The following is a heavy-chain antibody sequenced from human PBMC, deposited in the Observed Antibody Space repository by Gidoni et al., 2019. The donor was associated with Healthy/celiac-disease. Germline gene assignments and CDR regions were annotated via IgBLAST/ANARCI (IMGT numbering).Heavy chain of an antibody. CDR2: IIPIFGTA. D-gene: IGHD1-26*01. V-gene: IGHV1-69*01. CDR3: ARGPGYSGSYYGYYFDY. CDR1: GGTFSSYA. Sequence: QVQLVQSGAEVKKPGSSVKVSCKASGGTFSSYAISWVLQAPGQGLEWMGGIIPIFGTANYAQKFQGRVTITADESTSTAYMELSSLRSEDTAVYYCARGPGYSGSYYGYYFDYWGQGTLVTVSS. J-gene: IGHJ4*02.